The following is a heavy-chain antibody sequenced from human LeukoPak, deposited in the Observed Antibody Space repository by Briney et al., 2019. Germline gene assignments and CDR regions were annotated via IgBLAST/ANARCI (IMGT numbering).Heavy chain of an antibody. CDR3: AKYVSARGPPYALAV. CDR1: EFTFSSYA. D-gene: IGHD2/OR15-2a*01. V-gene: IGHV3-23*01. Sequence: PGGSLSLSCAPSEFTFSSYAMQWVRQAPGKGLEWVPGISASGGNTWYADSVKGRFTISRDNSKNTLYLQMNSLRAEDTAVYYCAKYVSARGPPYALAVWGQGTTVTVSS. CDR2: ISASGGNT. J-gene: IGHJ6*02.